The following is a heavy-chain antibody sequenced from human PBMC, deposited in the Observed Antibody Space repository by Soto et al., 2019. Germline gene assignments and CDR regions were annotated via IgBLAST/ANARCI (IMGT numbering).Heavy chain of an antibody. J-gene: IGHJ6*02. CDR1: GGSVTSGSYQ. V-gene: IGHV4-61*01. CDR3: AKDGHGMDV. CDR2: IHVSGST. Sequence: KASEALSVTCTVSGGSVTSGSYQWTWIRQPPGKGLEWIGYIHVSGSTNDNPALKGRVTMSIDTNKNQFSLKLSSVTAADTAVYYCAKDGHGMDVWGQGTKVTVFS.